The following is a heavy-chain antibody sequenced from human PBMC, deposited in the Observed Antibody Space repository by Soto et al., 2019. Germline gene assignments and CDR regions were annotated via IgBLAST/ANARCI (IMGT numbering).Heavy chain of an antibody. J-gene: IGHJ3*02. CDR2: INANSVGT. D-gene: IGHD3-10*01. CDR1: GNRFTDNR. V-gene: IGHV1-2*02. CDR3: AREPMVRAAHGFDI. Sequence: ASVKVSCKASGNRFTDNRIHWIRQAPGQGLEWMGWINANSVGTNYAQSFQGRVTMTRDTSISTAYMELSRLRSDDTAVYYCAREPMVRAAHGFDIWGQGTMVTVSS.